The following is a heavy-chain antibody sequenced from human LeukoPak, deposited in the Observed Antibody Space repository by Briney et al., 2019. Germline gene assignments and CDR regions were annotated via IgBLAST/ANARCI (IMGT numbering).Heavy chain of an antibody. D-gene: IGHD6-13*01. Sequence: ASVKVSCKASGYTFTSYYMHWVRQAPGQGPEWMGIINPSGGSTSYAQKFQGRVTMTWDTSSNTVYMELRSEDTAVYYCASSIAAAGYYFDNWGQGTLVTVSS. CDR2: INPSGGST. CDR1: GYTFTSYY. V-gene: IGHV1-46*01. CDR3: ASSIAAAGYYFDN. J-gene: IGHJ4*02.